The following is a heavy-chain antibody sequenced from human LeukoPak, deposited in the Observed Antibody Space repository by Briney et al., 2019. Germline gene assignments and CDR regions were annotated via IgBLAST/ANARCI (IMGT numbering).Heavy chain of an antibody. CDR2: ISSTGRTV. J-gene: IGHJ4*02. CDR1: GFTFSSYV. D-gene: IGHD2-2*01. V-gene: IGHV3-48*03. CDR3: AKEQTSSGFFDY. Sequence: AGGSLRLSCAASGFTFSSYVMKWVRQAPGKGLEWVSYISSTGRTVYYADSVKGRFTISRDNSKNTLYLQMNSLRAEDRAVYYCAKEQTSSGFFDYWGQGTLVTVSS.